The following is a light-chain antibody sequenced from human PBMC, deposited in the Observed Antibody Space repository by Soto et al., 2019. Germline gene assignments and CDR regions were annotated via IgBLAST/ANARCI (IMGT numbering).Light chain of an antibody. CDR1: SNDVGGFNY. CDR3: TSYTSTNTVV. V-gene: IGLV2-14*01. J-gene: IGLJ3*02. Sequence: QSALTPPSSVYRSPGQAITISCTVSSNDVGGFNYVSWYQQHPGKAPKLMIYEVRNRPSGVSSRFSGSKSGNTASLTISGLQAEDEADYYCTSYTSTNTVVFGRGTKLTVL. CDR2: EVR.